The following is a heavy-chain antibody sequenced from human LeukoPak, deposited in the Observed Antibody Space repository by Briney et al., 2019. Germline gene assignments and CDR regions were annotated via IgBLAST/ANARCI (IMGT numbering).Heavy chain of an antibody. CDR2: IFPILGLS. V-gene: IGHV1-69*10. D-gene: IGHD6-13*01. CDR3: ARARYIGGASGTLWFDH. Sequence: SVTVSCTASGGAFDNYAISWVRQAPGRGLEWMGRIFPILGLSSYAQNFQGRVTITADKSTTTVNLELNGLRSDDTAIYHCARARYIGGASGTLWFDHWGQGTLVTVSS. CDR1: GGAFDNYA. J-gene: IGHJ5*02.